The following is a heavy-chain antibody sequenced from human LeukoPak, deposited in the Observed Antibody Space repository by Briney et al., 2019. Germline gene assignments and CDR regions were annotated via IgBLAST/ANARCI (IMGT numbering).Heavy chain of an antibody. CDR2: IYYSGSA. V-gene: IGHV4-59*01. CDR1: GGSISSYY. Sequence: SETLSLTCTVSGGSISSYYWSWIRQPPGKGLEWIGYIYYSGSANYNPSLKSRVTISVDTSKNQFSLKLSSVTAADTAVYYCASAVAITTPFDIWGQGTMVTVSS. D-gene: IGHD3-16*01. CDR3: ASAVAITTPFDI. J-gene: IGHJ3*02.